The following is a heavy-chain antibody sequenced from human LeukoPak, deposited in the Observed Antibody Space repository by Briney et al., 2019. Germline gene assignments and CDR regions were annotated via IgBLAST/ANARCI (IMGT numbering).Heavy chain of an antibody. CDR3: ARGLDLSSATVSFDY. V-gene: IGHV4-59*12. CDR2: LYYNGST. Sequence: SETLSLTCTVSGGSISNYYWNWIRQPPGKGLEWIGYLYYNGSTNCNPSLKSRVTISVDTSKNQFSLKLSSVTAADTAVYYCARGLDLSSATVSFDYWGQGTLVTVSS. CDR1: GGSISNYY. J-gene: IGHJ4*02. D-gene: IGHD2-15*01.